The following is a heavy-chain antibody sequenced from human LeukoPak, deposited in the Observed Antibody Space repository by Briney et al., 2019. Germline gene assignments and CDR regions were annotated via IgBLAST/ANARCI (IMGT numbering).Heavy chain of an antibody. CDR2: ISGNGSST. D-gene: IGHD3-10*01. CDR1: GFTFSSYS. CDR3: TTDRNRVLLWFGELLYSWFDH. Sequence: GGSLRLSCAASGFTFSSYSMSWVRQAPGKGLEWVSGISGNGSSTYYADSVKGRVTISRDNSKNTLYLQTNSVRAEDTAIYDCTTDRNRVLLWFGELLYSWFDHWGQGTLVTVSS. V-gene: IGHV3-23*01. J-gene: IGHJ5*02.